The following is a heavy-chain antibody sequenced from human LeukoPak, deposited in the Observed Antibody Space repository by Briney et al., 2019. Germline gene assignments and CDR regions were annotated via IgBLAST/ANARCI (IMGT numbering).Heavy chain of an antibody. D-gene: IGHD3-22*01. V-gene: IGHV6-1*01. CDR2: TYYRAKWYN. Sequence: SQTLSLTCAISGDSVSSNTAAWNWIRQSPSRGLEWLGRTYYRAKWYNNYAVSVQSRISITPDTSKNQFSLQLRSVTPEDTALYYCARGDYYSRGRRGNDYYFDDWGQGTLVTVSS. J-gene: IGHJ4*02. CDR3: ARGDYYSRGRRGNDYYFDD. CDR1: GDSVSSNTAA.